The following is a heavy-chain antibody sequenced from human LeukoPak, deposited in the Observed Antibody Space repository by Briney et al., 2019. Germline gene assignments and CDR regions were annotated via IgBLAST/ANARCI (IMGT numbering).Heavy chain of an antibody. D-gene: IGHD3-10*01. CDR2: ISYDGSNK. CDR3: AKVRLSGSGSYYMVDY. Sequence: PGGSLRLSCAASGFTFSSYGMHWVRQAPGKGLEWVVVISYDGSNKYYADSVKGRFTISRDNSKNTLYLQMNSLRAEDTAVYYCAKVRLSGSGSYYMVDYWGQGTLVTVSS. CDR1: GFTFSSYG. V-gene: IGHV3-30*18. J-gene: IGHJ4*02.